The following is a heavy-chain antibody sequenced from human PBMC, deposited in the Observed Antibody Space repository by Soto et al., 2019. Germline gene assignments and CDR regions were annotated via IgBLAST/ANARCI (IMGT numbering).Heavy chain of an antibody. V-gene: IGHV1-18*01. J-gene: IGHJ6*02. CDR3: ARDQSFDRNSYYGIDV. CDR1: GYSFTHYG. CDR2: ISPYNGNT. Sequence: QVHLVQSGGEVKKPGASVKVSCKTSGYSFTHYGIGWVRQAPGQGLEWMGWISPYNGNTYYAQKLQGRVTMTTDTSTITVYMELRSLRSDDTAVYYCARDQSFDRNSYYGIDVWGQGTTVTVSS.